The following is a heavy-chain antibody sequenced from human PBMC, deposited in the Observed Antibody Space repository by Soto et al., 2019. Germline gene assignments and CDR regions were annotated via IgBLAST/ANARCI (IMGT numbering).Heavy chain of an antibody. CDR1: GFTFSSFG. V-gene: IGHV3-30*05. J-gene: IGHJ4*02. CDR2: ISYDGANK. Sequence: GGALRLSCAASGFTFSSFGIHWVRQAPGKGLEWVAVISYDGANKYYADSVKGRFTISRDNSKNTLYLQMSSLGAEDTAVYVCASPPPYYYDSSAYFYHFDYWGQGDLVTVS. CDR3: ASPPPYYYDSSAYFYHFDY. D-gene: IGHD3-22*01.